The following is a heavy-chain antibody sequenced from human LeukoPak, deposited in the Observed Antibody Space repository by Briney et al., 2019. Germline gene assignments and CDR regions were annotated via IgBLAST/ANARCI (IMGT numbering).Heavy chain of an antibody. J-gene: IGHJ5*02. V-gene: IGHV4-59*08. CDR1: GDSMSGYY. Sequence: ASETLSLTCSVSGDSMSGYYWSWIRQPPGKGLEWIGYMYYSGTTNYNLSLKSRVTISADTSKNHFSLKLYSVTAADTAVYYCARHDNYPGFGRGFDPWGQGFLVTVTS. CDR2: MYYSGTT. D-gene: IGHD1-14*01. CDR3: ARHDNYPGFGRGFDP.